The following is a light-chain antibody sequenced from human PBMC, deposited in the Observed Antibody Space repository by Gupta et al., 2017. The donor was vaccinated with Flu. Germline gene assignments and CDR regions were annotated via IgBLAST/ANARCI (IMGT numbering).Light chain of an antibody. CDR3: AAWDDTLSTCL. V-gene: IGLV1-44*01. Sequence: VTISSSGSRSTLGSKTGNWYLQFPETAPKRLINDDHGRPSGVPDRFSGSRSGTSASLAVSGLQSEDEADYYCAAWDDTLSTCLFASGTTVTVL. J-gene: IGLJ1*01. CDR1: RSTLGSKT. CDR2: DDH.